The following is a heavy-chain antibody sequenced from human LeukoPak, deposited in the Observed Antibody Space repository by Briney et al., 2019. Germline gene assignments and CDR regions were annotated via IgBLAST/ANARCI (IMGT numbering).Heavy chain of an antibody. J-gene: IGHJ3*02. CDR2: ISGSSYSI. D-gene: IGHD3-3*01. Sequence: GGSLRLSCAASGFILKTYSMHWVRQAPRKELDWVSSISGSSYSILYAASVQGRFTISRDNAENSLYLQMSSLRAEDTAVYYCARSSSGDAFDIWGQGTMVTVSS. CDR3: ARSSSGDAFDI. CDR1: GFILKTYS. V-gene: IGHV3-21*01.